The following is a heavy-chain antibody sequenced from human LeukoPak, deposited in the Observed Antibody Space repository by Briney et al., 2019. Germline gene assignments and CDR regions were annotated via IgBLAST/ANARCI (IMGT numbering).Heavy chain of an antibody. CDR3: AREADYDFWSGYFEVNWFDP. CDR2: IYQDGREK. V-gene: IGHV3-7*01. J-gene: IGHJ5*02. D-gene: IGHD3-3*01. Sequence: PGGSLRLSCVASGFTFSTYLMTWVRQAPGKGLEWVANIYQDGREKYYVDSVKGRFTISRDNAKNSLYLQMNSLRAEDTAVYYCAREADYDFWSGYFEVNWFDPWGQGTLVTVSS. CDR1: GFTFSTYL.